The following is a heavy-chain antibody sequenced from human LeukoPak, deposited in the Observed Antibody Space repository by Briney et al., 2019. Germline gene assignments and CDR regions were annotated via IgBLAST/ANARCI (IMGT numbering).Heavy chain of an antibody. V-gene: IGHV3-23*01. Sequence: PGGSLRLSCAASGFTFNNYAMSWVRQAPGKGLEWVSAISGSGGDTFYTDSVKGRFTISRDNSKNTLYLQMKGLRAEDTAVYYCVKDSVVVAGLVNYFDYWGQGTLVTVSS. CDR3: VKDSVVVAGLVNYFDY. CDR1: GFTFNNYA. J-gene: IGHJ4*02. CDR2: ISGSGGDT. D-gene: IGHD6-19*01.